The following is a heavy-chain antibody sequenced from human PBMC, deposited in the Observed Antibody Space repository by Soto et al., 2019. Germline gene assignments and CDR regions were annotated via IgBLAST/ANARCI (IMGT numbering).Heavy chain of an antibody. CDR3: ARDHDYDFWSGYYPPPPKGMDV. Sequence: ASVNVSCKSSGYTFASYCISWVRRAPGQGLECMGWISAYNGNTNYAQKLQGRVTMTTDTSTSTAYMELRSLRSDDTAVYYCARDHDYDFWSGYYPPPPKGMDVWGQGTTVTVSS. J-gene: IGHJ6*02. CDR1: GYTFASYC. CDR2: ISAYNGNT. D-gene: IGHD3-3*01. V-gene: IGHV1-18*01.